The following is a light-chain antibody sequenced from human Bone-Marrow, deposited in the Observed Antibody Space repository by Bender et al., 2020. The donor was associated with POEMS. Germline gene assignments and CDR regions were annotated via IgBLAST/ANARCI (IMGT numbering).Light chain of an antibody. J-gene: IGLJ3*02. CDR1: SSDVGSYNL. CDR3: SLVVGRKNSWV. CDR2: EGS. Sequence: QSALTQPASVSGSPGQSITISCTGTSSDVGSYNLVSWYQHHPAKAPKLMIYEGSKRPSGVSNRFSGSKSGNTSSLTISGLQAEDEADYYCSLVVGRKNSWVFGGGTKLTVL. V-gene: IGLV2-23*01.